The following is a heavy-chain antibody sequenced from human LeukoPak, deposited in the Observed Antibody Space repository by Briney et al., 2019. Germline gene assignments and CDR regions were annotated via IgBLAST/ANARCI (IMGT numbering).Heavy chain of an antibody. Sequence: SETLSLTCTVSGYSISSGYYWGWIRSPPGKGLEWIGSIYHSGSTYYNPSLKSRVTISVDTSKNQFSLKLSSVTAADTAVYYCARAGGLTFGTWGQGTLVTVSS. J-gene: IGHJ4*02. V-gene: IGHV4-38-2*02. CDR3: ARAGGLTFGT. CDR1: GYSISSGYY. CDR2: IYHSGST. D-gene: IGHD3/OR15-3a*01.